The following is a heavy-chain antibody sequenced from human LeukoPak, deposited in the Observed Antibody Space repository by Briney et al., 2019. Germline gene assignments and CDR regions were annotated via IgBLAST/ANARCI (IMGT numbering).Heavy chain of an antibody. V-gene: IGHV1-69*02. Sequence: ASVKVSCKASGGTFSSYTISWVRQAPGQGLEWMGRIITILGIANYAQKFQGRVTITADKSTSTAYMELSSLRSEDTAVYYCAAAMVGYYYYYMDVWGKGTTVTVSS. J-gene: IGHJ6*03. D-gene: IGHD5-18*01. CDR3: AAAMVGYYYYYMDV. CDR1: GGTFSSYT. CDR2: IITILGIA.